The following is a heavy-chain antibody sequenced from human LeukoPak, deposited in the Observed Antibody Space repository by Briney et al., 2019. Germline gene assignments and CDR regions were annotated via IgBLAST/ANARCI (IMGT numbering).Heavy chain of an antibody. CDR2: INPNSGGT. D-gene: IGHD2-21*02. CDR1: GYTFTGYY. J-gene: IGHJ4*02. V-gene: IGHV1-2*02. Sequence: ASLKDSSEASGYTFTGYYMHWVPQAPGEGLGWMAWINPNSGGTNYAQKFQGRVTMTRDTSISTAYMALSRLRSDYTAAYYWAREGAYGDSSPWHYWGQGNLVTVSS. CDR3: AREGAYGDSSPWHY.